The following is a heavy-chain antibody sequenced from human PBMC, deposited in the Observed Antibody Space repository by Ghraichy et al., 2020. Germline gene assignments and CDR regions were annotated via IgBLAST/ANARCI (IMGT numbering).Heavy chain of an antibody. CDR1: GFTFSNYA. J-gene: IGHJ4*02. CDR2: IRTSGAST. Sequence: GGSLRLSCAASGFTFSNYAMSWVRQAPGKGLEWVSGIRTSGASTDYVDSVKGRFTISRDNSKNTLFLQMNSLRAEDTAVYYCAKTLLPSDTGEVFDYWGQGTLVTVSS. V-gene: IGHV3-23*01. D-gene: IGHD4-17*01. CDR3: AKTLLPSDTGEVFDY.